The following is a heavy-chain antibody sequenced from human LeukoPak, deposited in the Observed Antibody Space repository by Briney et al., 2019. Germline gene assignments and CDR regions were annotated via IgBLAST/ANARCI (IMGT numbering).Heavy chain of an antibody. Sequence: GGSLRLSCAASGFTVSSNYMSWVRQAPGKGLGWVSVIYSGGSTYYADSVKGRFTISRDNSKNTLYLQMNSLRVEDTAVYYCARASGGTYYYYGVDVWGQGTTVTVSS. D-gene: IGHD4-23*01. CDR1: GFTVSSNY. V-gene: IGHV3-53*01. CDR2: IYSGGST. J-gene: IGHJ6*02. CDR3: ARASGGTYYYYGVDV.